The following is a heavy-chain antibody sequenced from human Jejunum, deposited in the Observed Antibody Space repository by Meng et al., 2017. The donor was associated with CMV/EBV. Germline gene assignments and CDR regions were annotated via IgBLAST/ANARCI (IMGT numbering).Heavy chain of an antibody. CDR1: FTFTDHA. V-gene: IGHV3-9*01. CDR3: AKEYGNRDYYYYIDV. Sequence: FTFTDHAMYWVRQAPGKGLEWVSSISWDSGTIGYADSVKGRFTISRDNAKNAVFLQMNGLTAEDTALYYCAKEYGNRDYYYYIDVWGQGTTVTVSS. CDR2: ISWDSGTI. J-gene: IGHJ6*02. D-gene: IGHD1-1*01.